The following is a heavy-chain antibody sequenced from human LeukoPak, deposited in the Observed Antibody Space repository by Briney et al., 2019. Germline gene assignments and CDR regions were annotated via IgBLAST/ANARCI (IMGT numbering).Heavy chain of an antibody. D-gene: IGHD4-17*01. CDR1: GGTFSSYA. CDR2: IIPIFGTA. V-gene: IGHV1-69*05. J-gene: IGHJ5*02. Sequence: SVKVSCKASGGTFSSYAISWVRQAPGQGLEWMGGIIPIFGTANYAQKLQGRVTMTTDTSTSTAYMELRSLRSDDTAVYYCAREGYGDHGWFDPWGQGALVTVSS. CDR3: AREGYGDHGWFDP.